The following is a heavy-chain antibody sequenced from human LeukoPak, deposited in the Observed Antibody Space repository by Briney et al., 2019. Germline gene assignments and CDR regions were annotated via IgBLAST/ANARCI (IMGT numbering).Heavy chain of an antibody. V-gene: IGHV3-66*01. CDR1: GFTVSSNY. J-gene: IGHJ6*02. CDR3: ARDRYYDILTGYYYYGMDV. CDR2: IYSGGST. Sequence: PGGSLRLSCAASGFTVSSNYMSWVRQAPGKGLEWVSVIYSGGSTYYADSVKGRFTISRDNSKNTLYLQMNSLRAEDTAVYYCARDRYYDILTGYYYYGMDVWGQGTTVTVSS. D-gene: IGHD3-9*01.